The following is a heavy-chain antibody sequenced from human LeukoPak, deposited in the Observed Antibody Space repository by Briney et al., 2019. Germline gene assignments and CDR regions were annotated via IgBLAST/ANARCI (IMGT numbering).Heavy chain of an antibody. J-gene: IGHJ4*02. CDR1: GFTLSKNW. V-gene: IGHV3-74*01. CDR3: ARGTSAGGPISPFDF. CDR2: IQGDGSNT. D-gene: IGHD6-13*01. Sequence: GGSLRLSCVASGFTLSKNWMHWVRQAPGKGLVWVSRIQGDGSNTNYADSVKGRFSISRDNAKNTVYLQMNSLRAEDTGIYYCARGTSAGGPISPFDFWGQGTVVTVSS.